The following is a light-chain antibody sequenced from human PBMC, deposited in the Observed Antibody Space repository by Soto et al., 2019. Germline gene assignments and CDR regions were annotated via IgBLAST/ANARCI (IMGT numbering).Light chain of an antibody. CDR2: GAS. CDR3: QQYHDRWT. J-gene: IGKJ1*01. V-gene: IGKV3-15*01. Sequence: EIVMTQSPATLSVSPGERAILSCRASQSVSINLAWYQQKPGQAPRLFIYGASTRATGVPARFSGSGSGTEFTLAISSLQSEDFAVYFCQQYHDRWTFGQGTKVEV. CDR1: QSVSIN.